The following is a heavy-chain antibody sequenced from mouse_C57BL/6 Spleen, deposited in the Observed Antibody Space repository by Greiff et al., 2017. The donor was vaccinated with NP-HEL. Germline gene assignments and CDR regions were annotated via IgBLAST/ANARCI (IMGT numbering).Heavy chain of an antibody. V-gene: IGHV14-4*01. CDR3: TSERAMVTTGFAY. D-gene: IGHD2-2*01. CDR2: IDPENGDT. Sequence: EVQLQQSGAELVRPGASVKLSCTASGFNIKDDYMHWVKQRPEQGLEWIGWIDPENGDTEYASKFQGKATITADTSSNTAYLQLSSLTSEDTAVYYCTSERAMVTTGFAYWGQGTLVTVSA. J-gene: IGHJ3*01. CDR1: GFNIKDDY.